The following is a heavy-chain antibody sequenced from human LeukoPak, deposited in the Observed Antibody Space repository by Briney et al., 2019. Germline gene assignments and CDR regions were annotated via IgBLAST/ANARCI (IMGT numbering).Heavy chain of an antibody. CDR1: GFTFSSYW. Sequence: PGGSLRLSCAASGFTFSSYWMHWVRQAPGKGLVWVSRINTDGSSINYADSVKGRFTISRDNAKNTVYLQMNSVRAEDTAVYYCVRSFDYWGQGTLVTVSS. V-gene: IGHV3-74*01. CDR2: INTDGSSI. CDR3: VRSFDY. J-gene: IGHJ4*02.